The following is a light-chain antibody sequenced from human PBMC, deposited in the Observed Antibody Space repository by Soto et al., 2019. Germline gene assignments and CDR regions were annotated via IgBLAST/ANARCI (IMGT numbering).Light chain of an antibody. CDR2: EVS. Sequence: QSGLTQPASVSGSPGQSITISCTGTSSDVGGYNYVSWYQQHPGKAPKFMIYEVSNRPSGVSNRFSGSKSGNTASLTISGLQAEDEADYYCSSYTSSRTYVVFGGGTKLTVL. CDR1: SSDVGGYNY. CDR3: SSYTSSRTYVV. V-gene: IGLV2-14*01. J-gene: IGLJ2*01.